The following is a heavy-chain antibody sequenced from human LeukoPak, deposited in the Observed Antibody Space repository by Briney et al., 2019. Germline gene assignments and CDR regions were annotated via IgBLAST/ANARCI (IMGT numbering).Heavy chain of an antibody. CDR3: ARSIYASGSYYAFDI. V-gene: IGHV3-23*01. Sequence: KPGGSLRLSCAASGFTFSTYAMSWVRQAPGNGLEWVSAISGSGGGTYYADSVKGRFTISRDNSKNTLSLQMNSLRAEDTAVFYCARSIYASGSYYAFDIWGRGTMVTVSS. J-gene: IGHJ3*02. CDR1: GFTFSTYA. CDR2: ISGSGGGT. D-gene: IGHD3-10*01.